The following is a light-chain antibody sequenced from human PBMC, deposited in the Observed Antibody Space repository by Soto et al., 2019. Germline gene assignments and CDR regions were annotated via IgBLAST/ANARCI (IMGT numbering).Light chain of an antibody. J-gene: IGLJ1*01. CDR1: SGDFGGYNY. CDR3: NSYTNSNTLPV. Sequence: QSVLTQPASVSGSPGQSITISCTGASGDFGGYNYVSWYQQHPGKAPQLLIYGVTNRPSGVSNCFSGSKSGNTASLTISGLQADDEAEYYCNSYTNSNTLPVFGTGTKVTVL. CDR2: GVT. V-gene: IGLV2-14*03.